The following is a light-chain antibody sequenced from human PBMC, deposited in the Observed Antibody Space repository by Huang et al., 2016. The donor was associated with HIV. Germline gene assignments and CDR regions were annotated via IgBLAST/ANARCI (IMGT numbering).Light chain of an antibody. J-gene: IGKJ2*01. CDR2: EVS. V-gene: IGKV2-29*02. CDR1: QSLLYSDGKTY. Sequence: DIVMTQTPLSLSVTPGQPASISCKSSQSLLYSDGKTYLSWYLQKPGQSPQLLLYEVSSWFSGGPDRVSGSGSGTDFTLKISRVEADDVGVYYCMQGIQWFTFGQGTRVEIK. CDR3: MQGIQWFT.